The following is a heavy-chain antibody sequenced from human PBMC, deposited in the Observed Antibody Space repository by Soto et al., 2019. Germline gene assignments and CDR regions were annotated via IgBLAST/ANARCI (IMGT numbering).Heavy chain of an antibody. CDR2: ISHLATS. Sequence: SETLSLTCTVYGVTMSDGGYSWSWIRQSPGKGLEWLSNISHLATSYYTPTFKSPISLSTDRNKNQFSLSLSSVTAADKDVYYCARGGVYDPFDFWGQGIQVTVSS. J-gene: IGHJ4*02. V-gene: IGHV4-30-2*06. D-gene: IGHD2-8*02. CDR1: GVTMSDGGYS. CDR3: ARGGVYDPFDF.